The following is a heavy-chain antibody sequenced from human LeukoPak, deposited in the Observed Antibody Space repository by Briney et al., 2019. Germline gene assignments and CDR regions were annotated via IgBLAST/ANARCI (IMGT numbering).Heavy chain of an antibody. CDR3: AREGHCSGGSCYSDWYFDL. D-gene: IGHD2-15*01. CDR1: GFTFSSYD. Sequence: GGSLRLSCAASGFTFSSYDMHWVRQATGKGLEWVSAIGTAGDTYYPGSVKGRFTISRENAKNSLYLQMNSLRAGDTAVYYCAREGHCSGGSCYSDWYFDLWGRGTLVTVSS. V-gene: IGHV3-13*01. J-gene: IGHJ2*01. CDR2: IGTAGDT.